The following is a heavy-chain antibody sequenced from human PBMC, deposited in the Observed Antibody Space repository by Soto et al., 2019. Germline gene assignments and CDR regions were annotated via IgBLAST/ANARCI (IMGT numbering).Heavy chain of an antibody. CDR1: GGTFSSYT. CDR2: IIPILGIA. V-gene: IGHV1-69*02. CDR3: ARVPPPYYYYYYGMDV. Sequence: SVKVSCKASGGTFSSYTISWVRQAPGQGLEWMGRIIPILGIANYAQKFQGRVTITADKSTSTAYMELSSLRSEDTAVYYCARVPPPYYYYYYGMDVWGQGTTVTVSS. J-gene: IGHJ6*02.